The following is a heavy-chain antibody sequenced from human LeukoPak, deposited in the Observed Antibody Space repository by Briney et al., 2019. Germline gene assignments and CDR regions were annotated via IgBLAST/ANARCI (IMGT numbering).Heavy chain of an antibody. CDR1: GGSISSYY. CDR2: IYYSGST. Sequence: SSETLSLTCTVSGGSISSYYWSWIRQPPGKGLEWIGYIYYSGSTNYNPSLKSRVTISVDTSKNQFSLKLSSVTAADTAVYCCARHPGYYYGMDVWGQGTTVTVSS. J-gene: IGHJ6*02. CDR3: ARHPGYYYGMDV. V-gene: IGHV4-59*08.